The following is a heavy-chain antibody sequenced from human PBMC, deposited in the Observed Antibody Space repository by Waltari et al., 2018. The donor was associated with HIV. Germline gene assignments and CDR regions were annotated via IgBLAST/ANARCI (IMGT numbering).Heavy chain of an antibody. D-gene: IGHD6-13*01. CDR3: ARRQQLTD. CDR1: GFPFSSSW. J-gene: IGHJ4*02. V-gene: IGHV3-7*01. CDR2: IKEDGSEI. Sequence: EVRLVESGGGLVKPGGFLRPSCAASGFPFSSSWMTWVRQAPGKGLEWVANIKEDGSEIHYVDSVKGRFTISRDNAKNSLYLQMNSLRAEDTAVYYCARRQQLTDWGQGTLVTVSS.